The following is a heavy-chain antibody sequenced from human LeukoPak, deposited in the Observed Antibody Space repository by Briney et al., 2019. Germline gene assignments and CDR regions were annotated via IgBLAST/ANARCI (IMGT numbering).Heavy chain of an antibody. D-gene: IGHD3-22*01. CDR2: IYYSGST. CDR1: GGSISSGDYY. CDR3: ARDRYYDPDAFDI. V-gene: IGHV4-30-4*08. Sequence: SETLSLTCTVSGGSISSGDYYWSWIRQPPGKGLEWIGYIYYSGSTYYNPSLKSRVTISVDESKNQFSLKLSSVTAADTAVYYCARDRYYDPDAFDIWGQGTMVTVSS. J-gene: IGHJ3*02.